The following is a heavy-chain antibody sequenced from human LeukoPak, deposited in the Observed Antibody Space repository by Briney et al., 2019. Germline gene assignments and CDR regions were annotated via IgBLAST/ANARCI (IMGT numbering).Heavy chain of an antibody. CDR2: ISSSSSTI. D-gene: IGHD6-19*01. Sequence: GGSLRLSCAASGFTFSSYSMNWVRQAPGKGLEWVSYISSSSSTIYYADSVKGRFTISRDNAKNSLYLQMNSLRAEDTAVYYCALSSEYSSGASDYWGQGTLVTVSS. CDR1: GFTFSSYS. CDR3: ALSSEYSSGASDY. J-gene: IGHJ4*02. V-gene: IGHV3-48*01.